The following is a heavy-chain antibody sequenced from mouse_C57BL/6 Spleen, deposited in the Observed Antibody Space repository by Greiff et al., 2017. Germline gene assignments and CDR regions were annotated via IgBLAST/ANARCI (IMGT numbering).Heavy chain of an antibody. CDR1: GYAFSSYW. Sequence: QLQQSGAELVKPGASVKISCKASGYAFSSYWMNRVKQKPGKGLEWIGQIYPGDGDTNYNAKVQGKATLTADKSSSTAYMQLSSLTSEDSAVYCCARGDGWGAMDYWGQGTSVTVSA. CDR3: ARGDGWGAMDY. V-gene: IGHV1-80*01. CDR2: IYPGDGDT. J-gene: IGHJ4*01. D-gene: IGHD2-3*01.